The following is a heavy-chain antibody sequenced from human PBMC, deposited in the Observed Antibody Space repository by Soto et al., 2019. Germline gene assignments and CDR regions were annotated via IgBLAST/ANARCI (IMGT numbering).Heavy chain of an antibody. CDR2: IYYRSKWFH. CDR1: GDSVSSNGAC. D-gene: IGHD2-15*01. CDR3: ARVHCSAGTCLDGLDF. J-gene: IGHJ6*02. Sequence: TLSLTCVISGDSVSSNGACWNWIRQSPSRGLQWLGRIYYRSKWFHDYAASVESRMAINPDTSRNQFSLQLNYVTPEDTAVYYCARVHCSAGTCLDGLDFWGQGTTVTVSS. V-gene: IGHV6-1*01.